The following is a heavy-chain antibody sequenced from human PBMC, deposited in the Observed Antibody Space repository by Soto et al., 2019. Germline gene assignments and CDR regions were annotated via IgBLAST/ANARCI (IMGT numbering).Heavy chain of an antibody. Sequence: ASETLSLTCTVSGGSISSGGYYWSWIRQHPGKGLEWIGYIYYSGSTYYNPSLKSRVTISVDTSKNQFSLKLSSVTAADTAAYYCARGLEGNCYGDLYYFDYWGQGTLVTGSA. CDR2: IYYSGST. CDR3: ARGLEGNCYGDLYYFDY. CDR1: GGSISSGGYY. D-gene: IGHD4-17*01. V-gene: IGHV4-31*03. J-gene: IGHJ4*02.